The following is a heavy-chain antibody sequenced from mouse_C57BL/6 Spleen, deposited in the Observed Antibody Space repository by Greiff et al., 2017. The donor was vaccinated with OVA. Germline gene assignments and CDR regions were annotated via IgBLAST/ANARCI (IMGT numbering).Heavy chain of an antibody. V-gene: IGHV1-82*01. D-gene: IGHD1-2*01. CDR1: GYAFSSSW. Sequence: VQLQQSGPELVKPGASVKISCKASGYAFSSSWMNWVKQRPGKGLEWIGRIYPGDGDTNYNGKFKGKATLTADKSSSTAYMQLSSLTSEDSAVYFCARKMITTATGYFDVWGTGTTVTVSS. CDR3: ARKMITTATGYFDV. J-gene: IGHJ1*03. CDR2: IYPGDGDT.